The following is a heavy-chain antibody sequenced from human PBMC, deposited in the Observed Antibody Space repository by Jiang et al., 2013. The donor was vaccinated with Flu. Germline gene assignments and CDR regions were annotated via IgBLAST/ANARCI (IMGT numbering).Heavy chain of an antibody. Sequence: RLSCAASGFTFSDYYMSWIRQAPGKGLEWVSYISSSGSTIYYADSVKGRFTISRDNAKNSLYLQMNSLRAEDTAVYYCARLHRLQSYDAFDIWGQGTMVTVSS. J-gene: IGHJ3*02. V-gene: IGHV3-11*01. D-gene: IGHD5-24*01. CDR3: ARLHRLQSYDAFDI. CDR2: ISSSGSTI. CDR1: GFTFSDYY.